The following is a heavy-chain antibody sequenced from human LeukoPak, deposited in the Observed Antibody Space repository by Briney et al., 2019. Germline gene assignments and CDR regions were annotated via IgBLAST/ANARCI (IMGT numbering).Heavy chain of an antibody. D-gene: IGHD2-15*01. V-gene: IGHV4-4*07. CDR2: IDTSGNT. CDR3: ARVDCSGGSCYSYYYYYYMDV. J-gene: IGHJ6*03. CDR1: GGSISSYY. Sequence: SETLSLTCTVSGGSISSYYWSWIRQPAGKGLEWIGRIDTSGNTNYKPSLKSRVTMSVDTSKNQFSLKLSSVTAADTAVYYCARVDCSGGSCYSYYYYYYMDVWGKGTTVTVSS.